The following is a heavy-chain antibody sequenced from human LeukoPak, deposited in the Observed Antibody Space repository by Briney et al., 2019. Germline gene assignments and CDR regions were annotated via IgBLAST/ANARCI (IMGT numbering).Heavy chain of an antibody. Sequence: ASETLSLTCTVSGGSISSYYWSWIRQPAGKGLESIGHISTSGSTNYNPSLKSRVTMSVDTSKNQFSLKLSSVTAADTAVYYCARVRYSDSSVLTRKRSYYFDYWGQGTLVTVSS. V-gene: IGHV4-4*07. CDR2: ISTSGST. CDR1: GGSISSYY. CDR3: ARVRYSDSSVLTRKRSYYFDY. J-gene: IGHJ4*02. D-gene: IGHD3-22*01.